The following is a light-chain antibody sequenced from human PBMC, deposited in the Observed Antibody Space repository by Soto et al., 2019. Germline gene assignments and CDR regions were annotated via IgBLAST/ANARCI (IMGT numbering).Light chain of an antibody. CDR3: EHHYTDGA. J-gene: IGKJ5*01. CDR2: KAS. CDR1: QRISCW. V-gene: IGKV1-5*03. Sequence: IRIAPCRATVYVSVVDGVIITSRASQRISCWLAWYQQKSGKAPKFLIYKASSLEGGVPSRFCGSGSGTEFTVLISRLSPDDFATYYCEHHYTDGAFGQGTRLEIK.